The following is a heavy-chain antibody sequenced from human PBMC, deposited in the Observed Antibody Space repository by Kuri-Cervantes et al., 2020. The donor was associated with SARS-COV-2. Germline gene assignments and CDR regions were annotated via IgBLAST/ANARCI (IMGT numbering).Heavy chain of an antibody. CDR3: ARGAHCGGDCSSAFVI. V-gene: IGHV1-8*01. Sequence: AAVTVSCKAAVYTFTSYDIDWVRQATGQGLEWMGWMNPNSGNTGYAQKVQGRVTITRDTSASTAYMELRSLRSEDTAVYYCARGAHCGGDCSSAFVIWGQGKMV. D-gene: IGHD2-21*01. CDR2: MNPNSGNT. CDR1: VYTFTSYD. J-gene: IGHJ3*02.